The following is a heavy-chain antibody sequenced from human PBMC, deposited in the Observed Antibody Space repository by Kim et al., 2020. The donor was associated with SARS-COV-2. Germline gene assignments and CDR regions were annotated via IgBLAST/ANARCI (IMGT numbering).Heavy chain of an antibody. CDR2: IYSEGST. Sequence: GGSLRLSCAASGFTVSSNYMSWVRQAPGKGLEWVSIIYSEGSTYYADSVKGRFTISRDNSKNTLDLEMNSMRAEDTAVYYCAKDNDYWGQGTLVTVSS. J-gene: IGHJ4*02. CDR3: AKDNDY. V-gene: IGHV3-53*01. CDR1: GFTVSSNY.